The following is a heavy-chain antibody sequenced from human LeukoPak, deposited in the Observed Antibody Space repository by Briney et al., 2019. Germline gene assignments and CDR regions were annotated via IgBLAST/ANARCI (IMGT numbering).Heavy chain of an antibody. Sequence: GGSLRLSCAASGFTFSDYYMSWIRQAPGQGLEWVSAISGSGGSTYYADSGKGRFTISRDNSKKTLYLQMISLRAEDTAVYYCAKGFGFIDAADYWGQGTLVTVSS. J-gene: IGHJ4*02. CDR3: AKGFGFIDAADY. CDR1: GFTFSDYY. D-gene: IGHD3-10*01. V-gene: IGHV3-23*01. CDR2: ISGSGGST.